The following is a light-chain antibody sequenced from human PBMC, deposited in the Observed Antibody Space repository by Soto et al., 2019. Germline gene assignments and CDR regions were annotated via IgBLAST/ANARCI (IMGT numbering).Light chain of an antibody. Sequence: DIQMTQSPSTLSGSVGDTVTIPCRASQTISSWLAWYQQKPGKAPKLLIYKASTLKSGVPSRFSGSGSRTEFTLTISSLQPDDFATYYCQHYNSYSEAFGQGTKVDIK. CDR3: QHYNSYSEA. J-gene: IGKJ1*01. CDR1: QTISSW. V-gene: IGKV1-5*03. CDR2: KAS.